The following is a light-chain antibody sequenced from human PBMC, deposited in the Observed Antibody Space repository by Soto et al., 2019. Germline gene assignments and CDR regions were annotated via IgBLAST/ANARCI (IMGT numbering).Light chain of an antibody. CDR2: EVS. Sequence: QSVLTQPASVSGSPGQSITISCTGTSSDVGGYNYVSWYQQHPGKAPKLMIYEVSNRPSGISNRFSASKSGNTASLTISGLQAEDEADYYCTSYTSSSTLWVFGGGTKVTVL. CDR1: SSDVGGYNY. CDR3: TSYTSSSTLWV. J-gene: IGLJ3*02. V-gene: IGLV2-14*01.